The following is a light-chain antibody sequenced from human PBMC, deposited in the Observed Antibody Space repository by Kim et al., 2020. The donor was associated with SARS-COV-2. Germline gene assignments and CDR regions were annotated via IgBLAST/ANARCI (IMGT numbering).Light chain of an antibody. J-gene: IGKJ4*01. CDR1: QEGKNDF. V-gene: IGKV3-20*01. CDR3: QHYGSSPSPLT. CDR2: GVS. Sequence: RERATLSCRASQEGKNDFLAWFQHKHGQAPRLLLCGVSHRATGIPDRFSGSGSGTEFILTINKLEPADFAVYFCQHYGSSPSPLTFGGGTKVDIK.